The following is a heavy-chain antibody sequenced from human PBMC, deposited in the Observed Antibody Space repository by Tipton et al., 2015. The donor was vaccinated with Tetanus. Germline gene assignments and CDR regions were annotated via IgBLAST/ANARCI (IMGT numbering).Heavy chain of an antibody. V-gene: IGHV4-30-2*01. J-gene: IGHJ6*02. CDR3: ARTPDYYYGMDV. Sequence: LRLSCTVSGGLITTGGYSWGWIRQPPGQGLEWIGYIYQTDSTYYSPSLRSRLTISINRSKNQVSLRLNSVTAADTAVYFCARTPDYYYGMDVWGQGTTVTVSS. CDR2: IYQTDST. CDR1: GGLITTGGYS.